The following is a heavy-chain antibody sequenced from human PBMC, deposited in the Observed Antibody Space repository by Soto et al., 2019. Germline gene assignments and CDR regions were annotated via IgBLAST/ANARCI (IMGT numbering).Heavy chain of an antibody. CDR3: TEDTAMARAAFDI. J-gene: IGHJ3*02. D-gene: IGHD5-18*01. V-gene: IGHV3-15*07. Sequence: LRLSCAASGFSFSNAWMNWVRQAPGKGLEWVGRIKRKRDGGTADYAAPVKGRFTISRDDSKNTLYLQMNSLKTEDTAVYYCTEDTAMARAAFDIWGQGTMVTVSS. CDR2: IKRKRDGGTA. CDR1: GFSFSNAW.